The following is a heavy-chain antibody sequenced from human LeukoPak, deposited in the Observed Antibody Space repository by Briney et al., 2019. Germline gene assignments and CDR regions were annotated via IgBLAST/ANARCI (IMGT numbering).Heavy chain of an antibody. J-gene: IGHJ3*02. V-gene: IGHV3-9*03. CDR2: ISWNSGSI. D-gene: IGHD2-2*02. CDR1: GFTFDDYA. Sequence: GGSLRLSCAASGFTFDDYAMHWVRQAPGKGLEWVSGISWNSGSIGYADSVKGRFTISRDNAKNSLYLQMNSLRAEDMALYYCAKADCSSTSCYTPYGAFDIWGQGTMVTVSS. CDR3: AKADCSSTSCYTPYGAFDI.